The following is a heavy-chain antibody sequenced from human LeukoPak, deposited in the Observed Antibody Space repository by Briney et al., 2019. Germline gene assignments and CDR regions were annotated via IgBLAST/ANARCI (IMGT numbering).Heavy chain of an antibody. CDR2: INPNSGGT. Sequence: GASVKVSCKTSGYTFSNYAIHWVRQAPGQGLEWMGWINPNSGGTNYAQKFQGRVTMTRDTSISTAYMELSRLRSDDTAVYYCAREGNNGVCYRFDPWGQGTLVTVSS. CDR1: GYTFSNYA. CDR3: AREGNNGVCYRFDP. J-gene: IGHJ5*02. D-gene: IGHD2-8*01. V-gene: IGHV1-2*02.